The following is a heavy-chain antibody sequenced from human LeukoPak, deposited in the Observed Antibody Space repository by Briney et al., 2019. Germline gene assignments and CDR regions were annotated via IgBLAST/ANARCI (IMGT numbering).Heavy chain of an antibody. D-gene: IGHD2-15*01. Sequence: EASVKVSCKASGGTFSSYTITWVRQAPGQGLEWMGRIIPILGIANYAQKFQGRVTITADKSTSTAYMELSSLRSEVTAVYYCARDLDVVVVAAMGPFNYQHWGQGTLVTVSS. J-gene: IGHJ1*01. CDR1: GGTFSSYT. CDR2: IIPILGIA. CDR3: ARDLDVVVVAAMGPFNYQH. V-gene: IGHV1-69*04.